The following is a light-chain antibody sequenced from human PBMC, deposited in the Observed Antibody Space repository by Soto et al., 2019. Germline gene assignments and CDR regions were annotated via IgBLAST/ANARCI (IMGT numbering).Light chain of an antibody. V-gene: IGKV3-20*01. J-gene: IGKJ3*01. CDR3: QQYVWSPQFT. CDR1: QTVTNNY. CDR2: GAS. Sequence: EIVLTQSPGTLSLSPGERATLSCRASQTVTNNYLAWYQQKPGQAPRLLIYGASTRATGIPDRFGGSGSGTDFTLTISRLEPDDFAVYYCQQYVWSPQFTFGPGTKVDIK.